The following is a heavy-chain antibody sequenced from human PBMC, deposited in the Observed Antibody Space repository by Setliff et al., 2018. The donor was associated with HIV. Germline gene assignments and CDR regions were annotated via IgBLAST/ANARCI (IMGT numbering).Heavy chain of an antibody. CDR1: GGSISSYY. V-gene: IGHV4-59*08. J-gene: IGHJ4*02. D-gene: IGHD6-19*01. Sequence: SETLSLTCTVSGGSISSYYWNWIRQPPGKGLEWIGYIYYSGSTNYKPSLKSRVTISVDMSKNQFSLRLSSVTAADTAVYYCASHIAVGPLGYFDYWGQGTPVTVSS. CDR3: ASHIAVGPLGYFDY. CDR2: IYYSGST.